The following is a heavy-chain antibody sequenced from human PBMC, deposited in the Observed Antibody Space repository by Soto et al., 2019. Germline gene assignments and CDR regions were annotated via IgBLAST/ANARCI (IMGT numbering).Heavy chain of an antibody. D-gene: IGHD2-15*01. CDR1: GDSVSSNSAA. CDR3: ARGSRVVVAATHNWFDP. J-gene: IGHJ5*02. Sequence: QALSLTCAISGDSVSSNSAAWNWIRQSPSRGLEWLGRTYYRSKWYNDYAVSVKSRITINPDTSKNQFSLQLNSVTPEDTAVYYCARGSRVVVAATHNWFDPWGQGTLVTVSS. V-gene: IGHV6-1*01. CDR2: TYYRSKWYN.